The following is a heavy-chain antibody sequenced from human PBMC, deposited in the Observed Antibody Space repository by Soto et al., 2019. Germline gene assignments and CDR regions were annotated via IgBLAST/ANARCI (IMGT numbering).Heavy chain of an antibody. CDR3: ARGGVVTTIDY. J-gene: IGHJ4*02. D-gene: IGHD2-21*02. CDR2: VNLNSGDT. CDR1: GYTFTLYY. V-gene: IGHV1-2*04. Sequence: QVQLVQSGAEVKRPGASVKVSYKASGYTFTLYYMHWVRQAPGQGLEWMGWVNLNSGDTNYAQKFQGWVTMTRDTSISTAYMELSSLKSDDTAVYYCARGGVVTTIDYWGQGTQVTVSS.